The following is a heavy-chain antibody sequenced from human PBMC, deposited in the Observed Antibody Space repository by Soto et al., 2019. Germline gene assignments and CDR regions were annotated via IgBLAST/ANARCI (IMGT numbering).Heavy chain of an antibody. Sequence: GASVKVSCKASGYTFTGYYMHWVRQAPGQGLEWMGWINPNSGGTNYAQKFQGWVTMTRDTSISTAYMELSRLRSDDTAVYYCARAMVGFVAAPNYGMDVWGQGTTVTVSS. CDR3: ARAMVGFVAAPNYGMDV. J-gene: IGHJ6*02. CDR1: GYTFTGYY. CDR2: INPNSGGT. D-gene: IGHD2-15*01. V-gene: IGHV1-2*04.